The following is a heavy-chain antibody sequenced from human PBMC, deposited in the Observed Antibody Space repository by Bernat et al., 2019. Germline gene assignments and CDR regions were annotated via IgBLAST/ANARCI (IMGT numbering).Heavy chain of an antibody. V-gene: IGHV3-7*05. CDR2: IEGDGSQM. CDR3: ARGTSTSAPYMDV. CDR1: GFTFRKYW. Sequence: EVQLVESGGGLVQPGGSLRLSCAASGFTFRKYWMSWVRQAPGKGLERVATIEGDGSQMYHVDSIKGRFTISRDNAKNSLYLQMNSLRAEDTAVYYCARGTSTSAPYMDVWGKGTTVTVSS. J-gene: IGHJ6*03.